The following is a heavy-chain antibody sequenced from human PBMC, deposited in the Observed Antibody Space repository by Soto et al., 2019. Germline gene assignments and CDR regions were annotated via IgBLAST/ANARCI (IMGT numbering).Heavy chain of an antibody. V-gene: IGHV4-59*08. J-gene: IGHJ4*02. CDR2: IYYSGST. D-gene: IGHD4-17*01. Sequence: PSETLSLTCXVSGGSISSYYWSWIRQPPGKGLEWIGYIYYSGSTNYNPSLKSRVTISVDTSKNQLSLKLSSVTAADTAVYYCARRYGYYFDYWGQGTLVTVSS. CDR3: ARRYGYYFDY. CDR1: GGSISSYY.